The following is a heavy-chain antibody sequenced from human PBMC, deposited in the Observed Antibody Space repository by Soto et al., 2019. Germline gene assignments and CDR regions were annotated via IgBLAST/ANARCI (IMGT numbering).Heavy chain of an antibody. Sequence: ASVKVSCKASGYTLTCYYMHWVRQAPGQGLEWMGWINPNSGGTNYAQKFQGWVTMTRNTSISTAYMELSSLRSDDTAMYYCALSVRRSDDWYDIDYWGQGTLVTVSS. D-gene: IGHD1-1*01. CDR3: ALSVRRSDDWYDIDY. CDR2: INPNSGGT. CDR1: GYTLTCYY. J-gene: IGHJ4*02. V-gene: IGHV1-2*04.